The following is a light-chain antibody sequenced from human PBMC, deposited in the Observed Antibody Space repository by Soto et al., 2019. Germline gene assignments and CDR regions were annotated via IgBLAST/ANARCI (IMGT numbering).Light chain of an antibody. V-gene: IGKV3-20*01. CDR1: QSVSSSY. CDR2: GAS. J-gene: IGKJ1*01. CDR3: QQYGRSPWT. Sequence: EIALTQSPGTLSLSPGERATLSCRASQSVSSSYLAWYQQKPGQAPRLLMYGASSRATGIPDRFSGSGSGTDFTLTISRLEPEDFAVYYCQQYGRSPWTFGQGTKVEIK.